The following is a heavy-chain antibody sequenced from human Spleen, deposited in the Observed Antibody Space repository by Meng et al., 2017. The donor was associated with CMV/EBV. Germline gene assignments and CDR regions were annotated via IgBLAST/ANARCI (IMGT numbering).Heavy chain of an antibody. CDR3: AREPPKGVHFDH. J-gene: IGHJ4*02. V-gene: IGHV1-46*01. CDR1: GYTFTNYH. CDR2: IYDSGGNT. D-gene: IGHD6-6*01. Sequence: ASVKVSCKASGYTFTNYHIHWMRQAPGHGLEYMGVIYDSGGNTYKEQKFQDRLTMTWDTSTTTVHMELSSPRSEDTAVYYCAREPPKGVHFDHWGQGTLVTVSS.